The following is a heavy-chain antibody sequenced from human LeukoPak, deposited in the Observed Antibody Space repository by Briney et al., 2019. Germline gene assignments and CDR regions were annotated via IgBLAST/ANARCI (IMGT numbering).Heavy chain of an antibody. D-gene: IGHD3-22*01. Sequence: ASVKVSCKASGYTFSSYGINWVRQAPGQGLEWMGWISGHNGNTNYAQKLQGRITMTTDTSTSTVYMELRSLRSDDTAMYYCATELYYDSSGSHYWGQGTLVTVSS. CDR1: GYTFSSYG. V-gene: IGHV1-18*01. CDR3: ATELYYDSSGSHY. CDR2: ISGHNGNT. J-gene: IGHJ4*02.